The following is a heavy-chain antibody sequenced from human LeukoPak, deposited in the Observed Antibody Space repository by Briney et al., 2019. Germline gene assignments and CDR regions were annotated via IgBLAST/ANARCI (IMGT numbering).Heavy chain of an antibody. D-gene: IGHD5-18*01. CDR3: ARATLDGYRYGYTLFGGWANWYCDL. V-gene: IGHV4-59*01. Sequence: SETLSLTCTVSGGSISSYYWSWIRQPPGKGLEWIGYIYYSGSTNYNPSLKSRVTISVDTSKNQFSLKLSSVTAADTAVYYCARATLDGYRYGYTLFGGWANWYCDLWGRGTLVTVSS. J-gene: IGHJ2*01. CDR2: IYYSGST. CDR1: GGSISSYY.